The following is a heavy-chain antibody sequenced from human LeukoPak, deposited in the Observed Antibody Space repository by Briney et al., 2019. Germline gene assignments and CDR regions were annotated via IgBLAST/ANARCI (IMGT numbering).Heavy chain of an antibody. CDR2: MSHDGSSI. Sequence: GGSLRLSCAASGFTFSNFWMSWVRQAPGKGLEWVAGMSHDGSSIYYADPVKGRFTVSRDNSKNTLYLQMNSLRVEDTAVYSCARESFGDYYFDYWGQGTLVTVSS. CDR1: GFTFSNFW. J-gene: IGHJ4*02. V-gene: IGHV3-30*14. CDR3: ARESFGDYYFDY. D-gene: IGHD4-17*01.